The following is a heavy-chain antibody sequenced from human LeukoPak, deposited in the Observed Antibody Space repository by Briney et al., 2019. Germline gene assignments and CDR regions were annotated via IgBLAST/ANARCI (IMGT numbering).Heavy chain of an antibody. Sequence: SETLSLTCAVYGGSFSGYYWSWIRQPPGKGLEWIGEINHSGSTNYNPSLKSRVTISVDTSKNQFSLKLSSVTAADTAVYYCARGRSPVVVPAARPGCNWFDPWGQGTLVTVSS. V-gene: IGHV4-34*01. J-gene: IGHJ5*02. CDR1: GGSFSGYY. CDR3: ARGRSPVVVPAARPGCNWFDP. D-gene: IGHD2-2*01. CDR2: INHSGST.